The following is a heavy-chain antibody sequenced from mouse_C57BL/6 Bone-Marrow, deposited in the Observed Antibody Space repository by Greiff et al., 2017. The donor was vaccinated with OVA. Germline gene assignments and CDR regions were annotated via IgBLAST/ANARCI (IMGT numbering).Heavy chain of an antibody. J-gene: IGHJ4*01. Sequence: EVKLQEAGGGLVKPGGSLKLSCAASGFTFSSYAMSWVRQTPEKRLEWVATISDGGSYTYYPDNVKGRFTISRDNAKNNRYLQMSHLKSEDTAMYYCARDILYDYNDMDYWGQGTSVTGSS. D-gene: IGHD2-3*01. V-gene: IGHV5-4*01. CDR3: ARDILYDYNDMDY. CDR2: ISDGGSYT. CDR1: GFTFSSYA.